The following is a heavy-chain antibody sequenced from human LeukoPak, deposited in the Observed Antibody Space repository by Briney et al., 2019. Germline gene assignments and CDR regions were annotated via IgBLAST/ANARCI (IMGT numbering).Heavy chain of an antibody. Sequence: GGSLRLSCAASGFTFGSYEMNWVRQAPGKGLEWVSYISSSGSTIYYADSVKGRFTISRDNAKNSLYLQMNSLRAEDTAVYYCARDQDDYGDHDAFDIWGQGTMVTVSS. CDR3: ARDQDDYGDHDAFDI. D-gene: IGHD4-17*01. CDR2: ISSSGSTI. CDR1: GFTFGSYE. V-gene: IGHV3-48*03. J-gene: IGHJ3*02.